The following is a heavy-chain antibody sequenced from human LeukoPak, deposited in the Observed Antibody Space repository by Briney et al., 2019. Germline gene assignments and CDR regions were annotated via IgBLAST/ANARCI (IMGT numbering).Heavy chain of an antibody. V-gene: IGHV3-53*01. J-gene: IGHJ6*04. CDR1: GFTLSINY. CDR2: IYSGGST. D-gene: IGHD2-15*01. Sequence: PGGSLRLSCAASGFTLSINYMSWVREAPGEGGEWVSDIYSGGSTYYAHSLKGRFTISRDNSKNTLYLQMNSLRAEDTAVYYCARAGLDCSGGSCAFYGMDVWGKGTTVTVSS. CDR3: ARAGLDCSGGSCAFYGMDV.